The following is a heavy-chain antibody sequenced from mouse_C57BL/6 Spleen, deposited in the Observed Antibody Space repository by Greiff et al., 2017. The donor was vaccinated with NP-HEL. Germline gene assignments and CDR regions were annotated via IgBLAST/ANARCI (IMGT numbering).Heavy chain of an antibody. CDR2: INYDGSST. Sequence: EVHLVESEGGLVQPGSSMKLSCTASGFTFSDYYMAWVRQVPEKGLEWVANINYDGSSTYYLDSLKSRFIISRDNAKNILYLQMSSLKSEDTATYYCARDPDYGSPFDYWGQGTTLTVSS. J-gene: IGHJ2*01. V-gene: IGHV5-16*01. CDR3: ARDPDYGSPFDY. D-gene: IGHD1-1*01. CDR1: GFTFSDYY.